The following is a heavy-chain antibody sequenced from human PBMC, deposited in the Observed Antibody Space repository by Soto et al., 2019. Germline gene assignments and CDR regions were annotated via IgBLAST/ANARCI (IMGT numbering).Heavy chain of an antibody. CDR3: AKGYSTAGPIFGY. CDR1: GFTFDDYA. D-gene: IGHD2-15*01. CDR2: ISWNSGSI. V-gene: IGHV3-9*01. J-gene: IGHJ4*02. Sequence: DVQLVESGGGLVQPGRSLRLSCAASGFTFDDYAMHWVRQAPGKGLEWVSGISWNSGSIGYADSVKGRFTISRDNAKNCLNLQMNSLRAEDTALYFFAKGYSTAGPIFGYWGQGTLVTVSS.